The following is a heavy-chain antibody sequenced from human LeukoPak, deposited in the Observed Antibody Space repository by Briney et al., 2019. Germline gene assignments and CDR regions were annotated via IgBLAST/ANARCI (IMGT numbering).Heavy chain of an antibody. CDR2: IYTSGST. CDR1: GGSISSYY. Sequence: PSETLSLTCTVSGGSISSYYWSWIRQPAGKGLEWIGRIYTSGSTNYNPSLKSRVTMSVDTSKNQFSLKLSSVTAADTAVYYCARQCPQGGTTSCHDAFDIWGQGTMVTVSS. CDR3: ARQCPQGGTTSCHDAFDI. J-gene: IGHJ3*02. D-gene: IGHD2-2*01. V-gene: IGHV4-4*07.